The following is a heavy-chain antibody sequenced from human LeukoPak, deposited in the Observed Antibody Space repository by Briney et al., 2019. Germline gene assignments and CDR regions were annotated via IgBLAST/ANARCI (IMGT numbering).Heavy chain of an antibody. J-gene: IGHJ4*02. V-gene: IGHV3-66*01. CDR2: IYSGGST. CDR1: GFTVSSNY. CDR3: ARDLVWGYYYDSSGYFDY. D-gene: IGHD3-22*01. Sequence: PGGSLRLSCAASGFTVSSNYMSWVRQAPGKGLEWVSVIYSGGSTYYADSVKGRFTISRDNSKNTLYLQMNSLRAEDTAVYYCARDLVWGYYYDSSGYFDYWGQGTLVTVSS.